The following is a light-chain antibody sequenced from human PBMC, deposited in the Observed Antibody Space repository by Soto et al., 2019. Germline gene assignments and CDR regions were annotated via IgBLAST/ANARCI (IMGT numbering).Light chain of an antibody. CDR3: QQYNNWPPAYT. CDR2: GAS. Sequence: EIVLTQSPATLSVSPGERVTLSCRASQSVSSNLAWYQQRPGQAPRLLIYGASTRANDIPTRFSGSGSGTEFTLTISSLQSEDFAVYYCQQYNNWPPAYTFGQGTKLEIK. J-gene: IGKJ2*01. CDR1: QSVSSN. V-gene: IGKV3-15*01.